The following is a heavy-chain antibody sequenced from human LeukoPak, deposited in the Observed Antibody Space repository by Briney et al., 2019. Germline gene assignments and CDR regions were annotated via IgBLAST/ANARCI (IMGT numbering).Heavy chain of an antibody. CDR1: GGTFSSYV. CDR2: IIPIFGTA. D-gene: IGHD6-19*01. V-gene: IGHV1-69*05. J-gene: IGHJ3*02. Sequence: GASVKVSCKASGGTFSSYVISWVRQAPGQGLEWMGGIIPIFGTANYAQKFQGRVTITTDESTTTSYMELSSLRSEDTALYYCARGGSQSGWYSPLDAFDIWGQGTVVTVSS. CDR3: ARGGSQSGWYSPLDAFDI.